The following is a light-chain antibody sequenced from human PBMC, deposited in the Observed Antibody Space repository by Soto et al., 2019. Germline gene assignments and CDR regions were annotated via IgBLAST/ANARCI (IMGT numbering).Light chain of an antibody. CDR2: DAS. CDR1: QTVRDN. Sequence: SPDPSSVSPVKRATLSCRASQTVRDNLGWYQQKPGQAPRLLIYDASNRATGIPARFSGSGSGTDFTLTISSLEPEDFAVYYCQQRSNWPPWTFGQGTKVEIK. J-gene: IGKJ1*01. V-gene: IGKV3-11*01. CDR3: QQRSNWPPWT.